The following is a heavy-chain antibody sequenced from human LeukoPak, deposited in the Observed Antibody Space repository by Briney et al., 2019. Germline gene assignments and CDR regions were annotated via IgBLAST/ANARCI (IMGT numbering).Heavy chain of an antibody. J-gene: IGHJ2*01. CDR3: AREYSSSWYGYFDR. CDR1: GSRFTSYW. V-gene: IGHV5-51*01. D-gene: IGHD6-13*01. CDR2: IYPGDSDT. Sequence: GASLQISCKGSGSRFTSYWIGWVRQLPGKGLEWMGIIYPGDSDTRYSPSFQGQVTISADKSISTAYLQWSSLKAADTAMYYCAREYSSSWYGYFDRWGRGTLGTVSA.